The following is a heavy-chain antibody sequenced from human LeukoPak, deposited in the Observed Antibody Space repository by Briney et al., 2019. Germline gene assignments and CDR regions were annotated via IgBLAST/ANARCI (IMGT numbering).Heavy chain of an antibody. J-gene: IGHJ5*02. D-gene: IGHD3-10*01. Sequence: GESLKISCKGSGYSFTSYWIGWVRQMPGKGPEWMGIIYPGDSDTRYSPSFQGQVTISADKSISTAYLQWSSLKASDTAMYYCARGSYYYGSGRNNWFDPWGQGTLVTVSS. CDR2: IYPGDSDT. CDR3: ARGSYYYGSGRNNWFDP. V-gene: IGHV5-51*01. CDR1: GYSFTSYW.